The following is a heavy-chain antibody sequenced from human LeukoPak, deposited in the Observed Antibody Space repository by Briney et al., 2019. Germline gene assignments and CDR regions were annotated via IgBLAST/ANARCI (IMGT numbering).Heavy chain of an antibody. V-gene: IGHV1-18*01. CDR2: ISAYNAYT. J-gene: IGHJ4*02. CDR1: GYTFTSYG. Sequence: RWASVKVSCKASGYTFTSYGITWVRQAPGQGLEWMGWISAYNAYTYYAQKLQGRVTMTTDTSTSTAYMELRSLRSDDTAVYYCARSPLRVGSIIDYWGQGTLVTVSS. CDR3: ARSPLRVGSIIDY. D-gene: IGHD4-17*01.